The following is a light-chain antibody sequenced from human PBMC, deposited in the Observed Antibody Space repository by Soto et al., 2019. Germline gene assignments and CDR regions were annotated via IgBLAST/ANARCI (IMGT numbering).Light chain of an antibody. V-gene: IGLV2-8*01. J-gene: IGLJ2*01. CDR1: SSDVGGYNS. CDR2: EVS. Sequence: QSALTQPPSASGSPGQSVTISCTGTSSDVGGYNSVSWYQQHPGKAPKLMIYEVSKRPSGVPDRFSGSKSGNTASLTVSGLQAEDEADYYCSSYAASITVLFGGGTKVTVL. CDR3: SSYAASITVL.